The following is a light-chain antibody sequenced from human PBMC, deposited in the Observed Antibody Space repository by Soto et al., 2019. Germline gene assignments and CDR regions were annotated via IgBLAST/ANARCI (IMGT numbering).Light chain of an antibody. J-gene: IGKJ4*01. CDR3: QQSYSTT. Sequence: DIQMTQSPSSLSASVGDRVTITCRASQSISSYLNWYQQKPGKAPKLLIYAASSLQSGVPSRFSGSGSGTDFTLTISRLQPEDVATYYCQQSYSTTFGGGTKVEIK. CDR2: AAS. CDR1: QSISSY. V-gene: IGKV1-39*01.